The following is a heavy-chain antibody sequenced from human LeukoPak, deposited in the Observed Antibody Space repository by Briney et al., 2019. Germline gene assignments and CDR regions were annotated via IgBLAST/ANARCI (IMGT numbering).Heavy chain of an antibody. CDR3: ARESGARDYFDY. CDR2: IYSGGST. J-gene: IGHJ4*02. V-gene: IGHV3-66*01. Sequence: GGSLRLSCAASGFTVSSKYMSWVRQAPGKGLEWVSVIYSGGSTYYADSVKGRFTISRDNSKNTLYLQMNSLRAEDTAVYYCARESGARDYFDYWGQGTLVTVSS. CDR1: GFTVSSKY. D-gene: IGHD3-10*01.